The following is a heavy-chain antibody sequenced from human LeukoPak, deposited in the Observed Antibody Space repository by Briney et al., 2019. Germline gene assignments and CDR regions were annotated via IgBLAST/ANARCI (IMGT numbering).Heavy chain of an antibody. CDR3: ASATTVTDY. V-gene: IGHV3-21*01. CDR2: ISSSSSYI. CDR1: GFTFSSYS. J-gene: IGHJ4*02. D-gene: IGHD4-17*01. Sequence: GGSLRLSCAASGFTFSSYSMNWVRQAPGKGLEWVSSISSSSSYIYYADSVKGRFTISRDNAKNSLYLQMNSLRAEDTAVYDCASATTVTDYWGQGTPVTVSS.